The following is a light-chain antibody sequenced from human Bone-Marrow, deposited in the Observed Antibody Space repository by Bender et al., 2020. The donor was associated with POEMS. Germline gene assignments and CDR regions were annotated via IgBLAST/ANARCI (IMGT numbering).Light chain of an antibody. CDR2: DDS. CDR3: QVWDSGTDYVA. J-gene: IGLJ2*01. CDR1: DIGSKS. V-gene: IGLV3-21*03. Sequence: SYVLTQPPSVSVAPGKTASVTCGGNDIGSKSVHWYQQKPGQAPVLVVYDDSARPSGIPERFSGSNSRNTATLTISRVEAGDEADYYCQVWDSGTDYVAFGGGTKLTVL.